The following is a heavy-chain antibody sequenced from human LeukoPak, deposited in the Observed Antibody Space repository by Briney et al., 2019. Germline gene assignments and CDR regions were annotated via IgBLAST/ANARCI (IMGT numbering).Heavy chain of an antibody. D-gene: IGHD5-18*01. J-gene: IGHJ4*02. V-gene: IGHV4-59*08. CDR3: ARLQGGYSYGPSDY. CDR2: FYYNGSP. CDR1: GGSISSNN. Sequence: SETLSLTCTVSGGSISSNNWSWIRQPPGKGLEWIGHFYYNGSPNYNPSLKSRVTMSADTSKNQFSLKLSSVSAADTAVYYCARLQGGYSYGPSDYWGQGILVTVSS.